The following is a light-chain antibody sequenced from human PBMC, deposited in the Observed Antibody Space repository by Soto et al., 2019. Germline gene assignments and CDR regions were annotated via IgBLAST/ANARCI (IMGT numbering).Light chain of an antibody. CDR2: GTS. CDR1: SGSVSTSYY. J-gene: IGLJ3*02. CDR3: VLYMGSGISV. Sequence: QAVVTQEPSFAGSPGGTVTLTCGLSSGSVSTSYYPSWYQQTPGQPRRTLIYGTSSRSSGVPDRFSCSILGNKAARTITGAQADDESDYYCVLYMGSGISVFGGGTTLTVL. V-gene: IGLV8-61*01.